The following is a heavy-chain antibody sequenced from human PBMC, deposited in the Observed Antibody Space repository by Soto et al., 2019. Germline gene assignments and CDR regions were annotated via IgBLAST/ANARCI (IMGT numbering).Heavy chain of an antibody. CDR1: GHSMSNTDYF. CDR3: ARLRDYYDSSGYYRSFDY. Sequence: PSETLSLTCTVSGHSMSNTDYFWGRIRQTPWSDLQWIGSLFYTGHTYYNPSLLSRVTITADTSKNQFFLKLTSVTAADTAVYYCARLRDYYDSSGYYRSFDYWGQGTLVTVSS. J-gene: IGHJ4*02. CDR2: LFYTGHT. D-gene: IGHD3-22*01. V-gene: IGHV4-39*01.